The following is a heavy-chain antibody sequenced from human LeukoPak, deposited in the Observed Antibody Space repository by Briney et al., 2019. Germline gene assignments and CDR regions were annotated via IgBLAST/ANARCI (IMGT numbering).Heavy chain of an antibody. V-gene: IGHV3-49*03. CDR3: STSSRWEQSSSWHYSFDC. D-gene: IGHD6-13*01. CDR2: IRGKAYGGTT. CDR1: GFNFRDYS. J-gene: IGHJ4*02. Sequence: GGSLRLSCTASGFNFRDYSMSWFRQAPGKGLEWVGFIRGKAYGGTTEYAASAEGRFTISRDDSNTVAYLQMNSLKTEDTAVYYCSTSSRWEQSSSWHYSFDCWGQGTLVTVSS.